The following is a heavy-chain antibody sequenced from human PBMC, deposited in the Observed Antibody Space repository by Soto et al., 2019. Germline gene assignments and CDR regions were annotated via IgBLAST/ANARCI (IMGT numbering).Heavy chain of an antibody. D-gene: IGHD3-10*01. CDR2: INSDGSST. CDR3: ARAGPDYYYYGMDV. J-gene: IGHJ6*02. V-gene: IGHV3-74*01. CDR1: GFTFSSYW. Sequence: QPGGSLRLSCAASGFTFSSYWMHWVRQAPGKGLVWVSRINSDGSSTSYADSAKGRFTISRDNAKNTLYLQMNSLRAEDTAVYYCARAGPDYYYYGMDVWGQGTTVTVS.